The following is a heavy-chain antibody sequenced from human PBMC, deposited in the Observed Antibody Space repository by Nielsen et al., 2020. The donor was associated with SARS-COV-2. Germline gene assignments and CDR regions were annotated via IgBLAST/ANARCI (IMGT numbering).Heavy chain of an antibody. Sequence: GESLKISCAASGFTFSTYEMNWVRQAPGKGLEWVSYSSGSGATTYYADSLKGRFTISRDNAKNSLYLEMNSLRAEDTAVYFCARARGHRSGYYGSNLDYWGQGTPVTVSS. CDR3: ARARGHRSGYYGSNLDY. D-gene: IGHD3-22*01. V-gene: IGHV3-48*03. CDR2: SSGSGATT. J-gene: IGHJ4*02. CDR1: GFTFSTYE.